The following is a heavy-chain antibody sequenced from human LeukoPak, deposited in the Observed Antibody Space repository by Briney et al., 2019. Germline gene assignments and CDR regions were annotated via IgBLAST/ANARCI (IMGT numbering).Heavy chain of an antibody. CDR1: GFTFSSYG. J-gene: IGHJ4*02. D-gene: IGHD1-26*01. CDR2: IRYDGSNK. Sequence: QAGGSLRLSCAASGFTFSSYGMHWVRQAPGKGLEWVAFIRYDGSNKYYADSVKGRFTISRDNSKNTLYLQMNSLRAEDTAVYYCAKGSFGGSYGSDYWGQGTLVTVSS. V-gene: IGHV3-30*02. CDR3: AKGSFGGSYGSDY.